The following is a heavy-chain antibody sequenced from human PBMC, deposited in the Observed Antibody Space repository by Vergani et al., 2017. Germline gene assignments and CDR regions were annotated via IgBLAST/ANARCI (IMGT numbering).Heavy chain of an antibody. CDR1: GFTFSSYG. D-gene: IGHD1-26*01. Sequence: VQLVESGGGVVQPGRSLRLSCAASGFTFSSYGMHWVRQAPGKGLEWVAVISYDGSNKYYADSVKGRFTISRDNSKNTLYLQMNSLRAEDTAVYYCAKWSSSGSYYGALLGYYYYGMDVWGQGP. CDR2: ISYDGSNK. J-gene: IGHJ6*02. V-gene: IGHV3-30*18. CDR3: AKWSSSGSYYGALLGYYYYGMDV.